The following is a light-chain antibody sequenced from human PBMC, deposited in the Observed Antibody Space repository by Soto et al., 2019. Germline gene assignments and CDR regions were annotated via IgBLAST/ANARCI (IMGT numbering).Light chain of an antibody. J-gene: IGLJ2*01. CDR3: AVWDDSLNGVL. V-gene: IGLV1-36*01. CDR1: SSNIGNNV. Sequence: QSVLTQPPSVSEAPRQRVTISCSGSSSNIGNNVVNWYQQLPGKAPKLLIYDVDLKASGVSDRFSGSKSGTSASLAISGLQSEDEAVYYCAVWDDSLNGVLFGGGTKVTVL. CDR2: DVD.